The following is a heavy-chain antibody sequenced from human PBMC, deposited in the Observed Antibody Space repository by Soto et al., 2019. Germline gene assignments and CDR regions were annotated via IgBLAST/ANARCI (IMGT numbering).Heavy chain of an antibody. V-gene: IGHV4-34*01. D-gene: IGHD3-22*01. CDR2: INHSGST. J-gene: IGHJ1*01. CDR1: GGSFSGYY. CDR3: ATVYYYDSSGNTTHFQH. Sequence: SETLSLTCAVYGGSFSGYYWSWIRQPPGKGLEWIGEINHSGSTNYNPSLKSRVTISVDTSKNQFSLKLSSVTAADTAVYYCATVYYYDSSGNTTHFQHWGQGTLVTVSS.